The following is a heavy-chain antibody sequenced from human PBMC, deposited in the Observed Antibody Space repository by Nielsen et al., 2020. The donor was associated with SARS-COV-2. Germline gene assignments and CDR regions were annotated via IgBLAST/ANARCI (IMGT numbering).Heavy chain of an antibody. CDR1: GYSFTSYW. J-gene: IGHJ4*02. Sequence: KVSCKGSGYSFTSYWIGWVRQMPGKGLEWMGIIYPGDSDTRYSPSFQGQVTISADKSISTAYLQWSSLKASDTAMYYCAITGYSGYSGFDYWGQGTLVTVSS. CDR3: AITGYSGYSGFDY. CDR2: IYPGDSDT. D-gene: IGHD5-12*01. V-gene: IGHV5-51*01.